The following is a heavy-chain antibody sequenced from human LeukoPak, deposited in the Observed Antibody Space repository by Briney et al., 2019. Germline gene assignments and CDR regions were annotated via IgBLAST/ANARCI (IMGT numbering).Heavy chain of an antibody. CDR1: GYTFIDYY. CDR3: ASAYSSGWYGSTDY. Sequence: ASVKVSCKASGYTFIDYYMHWVRQAPGQGLEWMGWIDPKSGGTSYAQKFQDRVAMIRDTSISTAYMELTRLRSDDTAVYYCASAYSSGWYGSTDYLGQGTLVTVSS. J-gene: IGHJ4*02. CDR2: IDPKSGGT. D-gene: IGHD6-19*01. V-gene: IGHV1-2*02.